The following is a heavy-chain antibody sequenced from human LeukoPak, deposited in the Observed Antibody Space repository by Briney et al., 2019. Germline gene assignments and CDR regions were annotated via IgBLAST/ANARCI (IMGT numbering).Heavy chain of an antibody. D-gene: IGHD3-22*01. CDR2: IGGSGGST. J-gene: IGHJ4*02. CDR1: GFTFSSYA. CDR3: AKGFAPTYYYDSSGYYFFDY. V-gene: IGHV3-23*01. Sequence: PGGSLRLSCAASGFTFSSYAMSWVRQAPGKGLEWVSAIGGSGGSTYYADSVKGRFTISRDNSKNTLYLQMNSLRAEDTAVYYCAKGFAPTYYYDSSGYYFFDYWGQGTLVTVSS.